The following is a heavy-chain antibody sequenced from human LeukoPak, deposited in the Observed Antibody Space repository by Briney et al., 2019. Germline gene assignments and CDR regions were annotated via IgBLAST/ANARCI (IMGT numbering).Heavy chain of an antibody. J-gene: IGHJ4*02. V-gene: IGHV5-51*01. Sequence: GESLQISCKGSGYSCTSYWIGWVRQMPGKGLEWMGVIFPGDSDATYSPSFQGQVTISADKSINTAFLQWSSLKASDTAMYYCARRAYDSSGYYFFDYWGQGTLVTVSS. CDR2: IFPGDSDA. CDR3: ARRAYDSSGYYFFDY. D-gene: IGHD3-22*01. CDR1: GYSCTSYW.